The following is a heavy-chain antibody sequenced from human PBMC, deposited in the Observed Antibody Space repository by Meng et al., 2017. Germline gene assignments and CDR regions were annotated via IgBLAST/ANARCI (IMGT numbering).Heavy chain of an antibody. CDR3: ARDRGYYGRYYFDY. Sequence: ESAGGVVQPLGSLGTPVASSGLTFSRYCWNWVPHVTGKGLEWVSSISSSRSYLYYADSVKGRFTISRDHAKNSLYLQMNSLRAEDTAVYYCARDRGYYGRYYFDYWGQGTLVTVSS. CDR1: GLTFSRYC. J-gene: IGHJ4*02. CDR2: ISSSRSYL. V-gene: IGHV3-21*01. D-gene: IGHD1-26*01.